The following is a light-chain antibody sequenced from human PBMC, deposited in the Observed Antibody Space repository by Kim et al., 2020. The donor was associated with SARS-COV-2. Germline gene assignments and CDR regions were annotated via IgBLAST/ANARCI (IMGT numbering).Light chain of an antibody. CDR2: RNN. CDR3: SAWDSSLSAFWV. CDR1: SNNVGNQG. J-gene: IGLJ3*02. Sequence: QAGLTQPPSVSKGLRQTATLTCTGNSNNVGNQGAAWLQQHQGHPPKLLSYRNNNRPSGISERLSASRSGNTASLTITGLQPEDEADYYCSAWDSSLSAFWVFGGGTQLTVL. V-gene: IGLV10-54*01.